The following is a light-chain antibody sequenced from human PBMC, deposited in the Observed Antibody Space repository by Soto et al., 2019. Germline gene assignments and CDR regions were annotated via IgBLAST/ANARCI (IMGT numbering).Light chain of an antibody. CDR3: QQYINWPSWT. V-gene: IGKV3-15*01. CDR2: GAS. J-gene: IGKJ1*01. CDR1: QSVNTF. Sequence: EKVLTQSPATLSLSPGERATLSCRASQSVNTFLAWYQHKPGQAPRLLIYGASTRATGILARFSGSGSGTEFTLTISSLQSEDFAVYYCQQYINWPSWTFGQGTKVEVK.